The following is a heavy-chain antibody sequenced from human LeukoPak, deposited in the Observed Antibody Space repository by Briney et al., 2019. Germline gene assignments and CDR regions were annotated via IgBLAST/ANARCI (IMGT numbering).Heavy chain of an antibody. CDR1: GFTVSSNY. D-gene: IGHD2-2*01. CDR3: ARDIVVVPAAIKSGAFDI. J-gene: IGHJ3*02. Sequence: GGSLRLSCAASGFTVSSNYMSWVRQAPGKGLEWVSVIYSGGSTYYADSVKGRFTISRDNSKNTLYLQMNSLRAEDTAVYYCARDIVVVPAAIKSGAFDIWGQGTMVTVSS. CDR2: IYSGGST. V-gene: IGHV3-53*01.